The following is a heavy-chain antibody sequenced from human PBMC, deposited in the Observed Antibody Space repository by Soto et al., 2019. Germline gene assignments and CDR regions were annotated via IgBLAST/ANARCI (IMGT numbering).Heavy chain of an antibody. Sequence: QVQLVQSGAEVKKPGSSVKVSCKASGGSFVRYSISWVRQAPGQGLGWMGGFVPIFGTTNYAQRFQGRVTITADESRRTAYMELRERRADDTAVYYCARPDEVGYQSNHRYYDALDIWGQGTGVTVTS. V-gene: IGHV1-69*01. J-gene: IGHJ6*02. CDR3: ARPDEVGYQSNHRYYDALDI. D-gene: IGHD3-16*02. CDR1: GGSFVRYS. CDR2: FVPIFGTT.